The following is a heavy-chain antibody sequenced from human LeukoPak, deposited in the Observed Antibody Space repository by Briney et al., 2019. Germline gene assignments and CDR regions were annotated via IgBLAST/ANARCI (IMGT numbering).Heavy chain of an antibody. CDR1: GFTFSSYA. Sequence: PGGSLRLSCAASGFTFSSYAMHWVRQAPGKGLEWVAVISYDGSNKYYADSVKGRFTISRDNSKNTLYLQMNSLRAEDTAVYYCARDPAMRSGSYSWFDPWGQGTLVTVSS. J-gene: IGHJ5*02. D-gene: IGHD1-26*01. CDR2: ISYDGSNK. CDR3: ARDPAMRSGSYSWFDP. V-gene: IGHV3-30*04.